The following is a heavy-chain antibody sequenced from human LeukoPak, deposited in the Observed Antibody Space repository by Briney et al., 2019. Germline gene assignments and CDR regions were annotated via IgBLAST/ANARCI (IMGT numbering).Heavy chain of an antibody. CDR2: ISSSSSTI. CDR3: ARGGVDYYGSGTYYLMYYFDY. CDR1: GFTFSSYS. V-gene: IGHV3-48*01. D-gene: IGHD3-10*01. Sequence: TGGSLRLSCAASGFTFSSYSMNWVRQAPGKGLEWVSYISSSSSTIYYADSVKGRFTISRDNAKNSLYLQMNSLRAEDTAVYYCARGGVDYYGSGTYYLMYYFDYWGQGALVTVSS. J-gene: IGHJ4*02.